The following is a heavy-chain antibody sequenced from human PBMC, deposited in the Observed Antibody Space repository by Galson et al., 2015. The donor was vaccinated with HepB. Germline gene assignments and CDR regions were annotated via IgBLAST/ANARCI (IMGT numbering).Heavy chain of an antibody. J-gene: IGHJ4*02. CDR1: GFNFSNYG. CDR2: TWYEGSNK. Sequence: ALRPPCAAAGFNFSNYGMHWVRQAPGKGLEWMAVTWYEGSNKYYADSVKGRFTISRDNSKNTLHLQMNSLRAEDTAVYYCARDNYYDSSGYNYTGFDHWGQGTLVTVSS. D-gene: IGHD3-22*01. V-gene: IGHV3-33*01. CDR3: ARDNYYDSSGYNYTGFDH.